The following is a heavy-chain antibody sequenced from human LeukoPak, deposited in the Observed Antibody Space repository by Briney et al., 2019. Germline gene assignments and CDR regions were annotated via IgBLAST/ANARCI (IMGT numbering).Heavy chain of an antibody. D-gene: IGHD6-25*01. V-gene: IGHV3-7*01. CDR1: GFTFSSYW. CDR3: AREAAYEDY. CDR2: IKQDGSEK. J-gene: IGHJ4*02. Sequence: PGGSLRLSFAASGFTFSSYWMSWGRPAPGKGLEWVANIKQDGSEKYYVDSVKGRFTISRDNAKNSLYLQMNSLRAEDTAVYYCAREAAYEDYWGQGTLVTVSS.